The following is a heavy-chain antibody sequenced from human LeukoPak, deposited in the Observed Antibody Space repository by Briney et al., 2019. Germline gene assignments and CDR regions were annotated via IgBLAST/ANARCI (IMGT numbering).Heavy chain of an antibody. CDR3: ARTTTVRGTYYMDV. Sequence: SETLSLTCTVSGGSISSYYWSWIRQPAGKGLEWIGRIYISGTTNYSPSLKSRVTMSIDTSKNQFSLKLSSVTAADTAVYYCARTTTVRGTYYMDVWGKGTTVTISS. CDR1: GGSISSYY. V-gene: IGHV4-4*07. J-gene: IGHJ6*03. CDR2: IYISGTT. D-gene: IGHD3-10*01.